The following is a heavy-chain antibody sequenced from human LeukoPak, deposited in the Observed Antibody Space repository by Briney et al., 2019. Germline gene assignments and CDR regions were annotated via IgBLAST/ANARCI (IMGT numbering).Heavy chain of an antibody. D-gene: IGHD3-3*01. J-gene: IGHJ4*02. CDR2: IYYSGST. Sequence: SETLSLTCTVSGGSISSYYWSWIRQPPGKGLEWIGYIYYSGSTNYNPSLKSRVTISVDTSKNQFSLKLSSVTAADTAVYYCARHRRFWSGYSIPPPEHWGQGTLVTVSS. V-gene: IGHV4-59*08. CDR3: ARHRRFWSGYSIPPPEH. CDR1: GGSISSYY.